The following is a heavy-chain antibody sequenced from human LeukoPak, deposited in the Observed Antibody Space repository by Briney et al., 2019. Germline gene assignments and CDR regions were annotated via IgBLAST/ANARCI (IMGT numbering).Heavy chain of an antibody. V-gene: IGHV3-74*01. CDR1: GFTFSSYW. CDR3: ARDDSSSSGPLS. CDR2: INSDASST. D-gene: IGHD6-6*01. Sequence: PGGSLRLSCAASGFTFSSYWLHWVRQAPGKGLVWVSRINSDASSTSYADSVKGRFTISRDNAKNTLYLQMNSLRAEDTAAYYCARDDSSSSGPLSWGQGTLVTVSS. J-gene: IGHJ5*02.